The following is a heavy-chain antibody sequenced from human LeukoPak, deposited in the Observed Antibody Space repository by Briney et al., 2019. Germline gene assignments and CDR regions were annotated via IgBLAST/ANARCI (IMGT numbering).Heavy chain of an antibody. V-gene: IGHV3-48*03. CDR2: ISNIDTTI. D-gene: IGHD3-10*01. CDR1: GFTFSSYE. J-gene: IGHJ4*02. CDR3: ARGGAGIMIRGVILDY. Sequence: GGSLRLSCEASGFTFSSYEMNWVRQAPGKGLEWVSYISNIDTTIYYADSVKGRFTISRDNAKNPLYLQMNSLRAEDTALYYCARGGAGIMIRGVILDYWGQGTLVTVSS.